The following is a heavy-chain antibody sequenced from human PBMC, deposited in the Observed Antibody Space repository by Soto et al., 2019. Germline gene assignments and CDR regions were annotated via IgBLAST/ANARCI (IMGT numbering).Heavy chain of an antibody. V-gene: IGHV3-66*01. D-gene: IGHD3-10*02. CDR3: AAYGPISGDGY. CDR1: GFTIYRND. J-gene: IGHJ4*02. Sequence: DVQLVQSGGGLVQPGGSRKLSCVASGFTIYRNDLIWVRQAPGKGLEWVAYIHADGKTYYADSVRGRFTISKDNSRNTLYFKKNSLRSEYTAVYYCAAYGPISGDGYRGQGTQVCVSS. CDR2: IHADGKT.